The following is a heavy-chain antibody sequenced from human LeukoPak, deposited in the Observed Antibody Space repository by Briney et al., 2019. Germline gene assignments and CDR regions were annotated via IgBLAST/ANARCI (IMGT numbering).Heavy chain of an antibody. J-gene: IGHJ5*02. Sequence: ASVKFSCKASGYTFTSYAMNWVRQAPGQGLEWMGWINTNTGNPTYAQGFTGRFVFSLDTSVSTAYLQISSLKAEDTAVYYCARGLTTVTTGWFDPWGQGTLVTVSS. V-gene: IGHV7-4-1*02. CDR1: GYTFTSYA. D-gene: IGHD4-17*01. CDR3: ARGLTTVTTGWFDP. CDR2: INTNTGNP.